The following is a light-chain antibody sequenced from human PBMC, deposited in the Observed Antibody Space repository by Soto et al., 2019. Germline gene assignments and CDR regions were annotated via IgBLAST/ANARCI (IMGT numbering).Light chain of an antibody. CDR1: QGISNW. CDR2: AAS. J-gene: IGKJ5*01. CDR3: KQANSLPRT. V-gene: IGKV1D-12*01. Sequence: DIQMTQSPSSVSASVGDRVTITCRASQGISNWLAWYQQKPGEAPKLLIYAASSLQGGVPTRFSGSGSGTDFTLTISSLQPEDFATYHCKQANSLPRTFGQGTRLEIK.